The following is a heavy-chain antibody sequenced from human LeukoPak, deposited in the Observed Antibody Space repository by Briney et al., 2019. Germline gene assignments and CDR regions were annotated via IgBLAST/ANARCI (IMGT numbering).Heavy chain of an antibody. CDR3: ARHGPLSGSYYRKLDY. D-gene: IGHD1-26*01. Sequence: PGGSLRLSCAASGFTFSSYEMNWIRQPPGKGLEWIGEINHSGSTNYNPSLKGRVTISVDTSKNQFSLKLSSVTAADTAVYYCARHGPLSGSYYRKLDYWGQGTLVTVSS. V-gene: IGHV4-34*01. J-gene: IGHJ4*02. CDR1: GFTFSSYE. CDR2: INHSGST.